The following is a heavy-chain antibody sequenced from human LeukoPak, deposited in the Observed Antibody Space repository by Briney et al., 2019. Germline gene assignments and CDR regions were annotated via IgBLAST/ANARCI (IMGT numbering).Heavy chain of an antibody. CDR1: GFTFSSYW. CDR3: ARDRSYSGRYFDY. Sequence: GGSLRLSCAASGFTFSSYWMHWVRQAPGKGLVWVSRINSDGSSTSYADSVKGRFTISRDNAKNTLYLQMNSLRAEDAAVYYCARDRSYSGRYFDYWGQGTLVTVSS. CDR2: INSDGSST. D-gene: IGHD1-26*01. J-gene: IGHJ4*02. V-gene: IGHV3-74*01.